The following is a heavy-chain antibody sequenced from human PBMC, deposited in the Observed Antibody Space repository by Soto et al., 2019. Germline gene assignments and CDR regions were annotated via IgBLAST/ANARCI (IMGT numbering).Heavy chain of an antibody. V-gene: IGHV4-59*01. Sequence: QVQLQESGPGLVKPSETLSLTCTVSGGSISSYYWSWIRQPPGKGLQCMGYIYYSGSTNYNPSLKSRVTMSVDTWKNQFSQKMRSVTAADTAVYYCSRWYGGSTSCQNSYYYYGMDVWGQGTTVSVSS. D-gene: IGHD2-2*01. CDR1: GGSISSYY. J-gene: IGHJ6*02. CDR3: SRWYGGSTSCQNSYYYYGMDV. CDR2: IYYSGST.